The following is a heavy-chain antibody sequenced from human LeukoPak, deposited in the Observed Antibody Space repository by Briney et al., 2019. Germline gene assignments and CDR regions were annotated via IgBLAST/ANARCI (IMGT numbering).Heavy chain of an antibody. CDR2: IYYSGST. J-gene: IGHJ4*02. V-gene: IGHV4-39*01. CDR3: SVYDFWSGYYRSFDY. CDR1: DGSISSSSYY. D-gene: IGHD3-3*01. Sequence: PSETLSLTCTVSDGSISSSSYYWGWIRQPPGKGLEWIGSIYYSGSTYYNPSLKSRVTISVDTSKNQFSLKLSSVTAADTAVYYCSVYDFWSGYYRSFDYWGQGTLVTVSS.